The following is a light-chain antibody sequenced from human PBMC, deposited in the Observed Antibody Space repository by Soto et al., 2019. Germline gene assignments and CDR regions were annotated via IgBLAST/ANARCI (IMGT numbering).Light chain of an antibody. CDR2: AAS. CDR3: QQSYAMPGT. CDR1: QTINKY. J-gene: IGKJ1*01. Sequence: DIQMTQSPSSLSASVGDSVTITCRASQTINKYLNWYQHKPGKPPKLLVFAASSLQTGVPTRFSGSGAGTYFTRTINNLQYEDFATDYCQQSYAMPGTFGRGTRVEIK. V-gene: IGKV1-39*01.